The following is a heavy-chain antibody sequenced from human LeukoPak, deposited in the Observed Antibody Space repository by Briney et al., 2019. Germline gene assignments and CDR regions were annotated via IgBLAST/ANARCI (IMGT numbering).Heavy chain of an antibody. CDR2: ISSSSSTI. CDR3: ASAVPGYSSSPFD. Sequence: GGSLRLSCAASGFTFSSYGMNWVRQAPGKGLEWVSYISSSSSTIYYADSVKGRFTISRDNAKNSLYLQMNSLRAEDTAVYYCASAVPGYSSSPFDWGQGTLVTVSS. V-gene: IGHV3-48*04. J-gene: IGHJ4*02. D-gene: IGHD6-13*01. CDR1: GFTFSSYG.